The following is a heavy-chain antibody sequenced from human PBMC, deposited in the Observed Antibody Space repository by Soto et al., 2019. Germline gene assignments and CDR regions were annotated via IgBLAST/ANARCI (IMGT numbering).Heavy chain of an antibody. J-gene: IGHJ5*02. CDR2: IYHSGGT. CDR3: ARDQLEGNWFDP. Sequence: SETLSLTCAVSGGSISSGGCSWNWIRQPPGKGLEWIGYIYHSGGTLYNPSLKNLVSISVDKSKNQFSLKLTSVTAADTAVYYCARDQLEGNWFDPWGQGVLVTVSS. V-gene: IGHV4-30-2*01. CDR1: GGSISSGGCS. D-gene: IGHD1-1*01.